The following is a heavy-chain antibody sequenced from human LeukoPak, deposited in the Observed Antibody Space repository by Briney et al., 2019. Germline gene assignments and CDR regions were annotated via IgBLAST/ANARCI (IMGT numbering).Heavy chain of an antibody. CDR3: ARVGYSNSYDY. CDR1: GYTFTNFD. CDR2: MNPNTGNA. J-gene: IGHJ4*02. Sequence: ASVKVSCKASGYTFTNFDINWVRQATGQGLEWMGWMNPNTGNAGYAQKFQDRVTITWDASISTAYMDLRGLRSEDTAVYYCARVGYSNSYDYWGQGTLVTVSS. V-gene: IGHV1-8*03. D-gene: IGHD4-11*01.